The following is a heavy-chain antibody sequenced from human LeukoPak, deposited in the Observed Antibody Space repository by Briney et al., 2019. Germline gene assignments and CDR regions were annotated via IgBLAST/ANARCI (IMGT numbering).Heavy chain of an antibody. CDR2: IYTSGST. CDR3: ARVLSGHHDAFDI. CDR1: GGSISSYY. V-gene: IGHV4-4*07. J-gene: IGHJ3*02. D-gene: IGHD1-14*01. Sequence: SQTLSLTCTVSGGSISSYYWSWIRQPAGKGLEWIGRIYTSGSTNYNPSLKSRVTISVDTSKNQFSLKLSSVTAADTAVYYCARVLSGHHDAFDIWGQGTMVTVSS.